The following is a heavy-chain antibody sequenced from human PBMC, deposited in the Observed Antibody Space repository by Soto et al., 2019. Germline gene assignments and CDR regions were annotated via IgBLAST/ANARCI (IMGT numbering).Heavy chain of an antibody. V-gene: IGHV1-8*01. CDR2: MNPNNGNS. CDR3: ARGGYYDSSGSRNYYYYGMNV. D-gene: IGHD3-22*01. CDR1: GYTFTSYD. J-gene: IGHJ6*02. Sequence: ASVKVSCKASGYTFTSYDINWVRQATGQGLEWMGWMNPNNGNSGYAQKFQGRVTMTRNTSINTAYMELSSLRSEDTAVYYCARGGYYDSSGSRNYYYYGMNVWGQGTTVTVSS.